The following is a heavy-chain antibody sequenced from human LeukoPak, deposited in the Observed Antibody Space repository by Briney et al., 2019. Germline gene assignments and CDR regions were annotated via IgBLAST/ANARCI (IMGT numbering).Heavy chain of an antibody. CDR2: IYTSGST. Sequence: PSETLSLTCTVSGGSISSDYWSWIRQPAGKGLEWIGRIYTSGSTNYNPSLKSRVTMSVDTSKNQFSLKLSSVTAADTAVYYCARDTDAGYYDSSGYYYDAFDIWGQGTMVTVSS. V-gene: IGHV4-4*07. CDR3: ARDTDAGYYDSSGYYYDAFDI. D-gene: IGHD3-22*01. J-gene: IGHJ3*02. CDR1: GGSISSDY.